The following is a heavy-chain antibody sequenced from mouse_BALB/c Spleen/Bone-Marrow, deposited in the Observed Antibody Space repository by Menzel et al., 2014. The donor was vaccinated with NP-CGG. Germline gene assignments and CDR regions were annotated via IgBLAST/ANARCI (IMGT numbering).Heavy chain of an antibody. CDR2: IDPANGNT. D-gene: IGHD4-1*01. CDR3: ARAGRDRFIDV. CDR1: GFNIKDTY. Sequence: EVQLQQSGAELVKPGASVKLPCTASGFNIKDTYMHWVKQRPEQGLEWIGRIDPANGNTKYDPKFQGKATITADTSSNTAYLQLSSLTSEDTAVYYCARAGRDRFIDVWGAGTTVTVSS. J-gene: IGHJ1*01. V-gene: IGHV14-3*02.